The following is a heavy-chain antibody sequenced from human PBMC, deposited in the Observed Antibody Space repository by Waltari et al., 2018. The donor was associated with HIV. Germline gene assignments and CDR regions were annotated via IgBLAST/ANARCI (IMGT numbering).Heavy chain of an antibody. Sequence: EVQLLESGGGLVQPGGSLRLSCAASVFPFSSYDMRWVCQAPGKGLEWVSAISGSGGSTYYADSVKGRFTISRDNSKNTLYLQMNSLRAEDTAVYYCAKVEYSSSSGENWGQGTLVTVSS. CDR1: VFPFSSYD. V-gene: IGHV3-23*01. J-gene: IGHJ4*02. CDR2: ISGSGGST. D-gene: IGHD6-6*01. CDR3: AKVEYSSSSGEN.